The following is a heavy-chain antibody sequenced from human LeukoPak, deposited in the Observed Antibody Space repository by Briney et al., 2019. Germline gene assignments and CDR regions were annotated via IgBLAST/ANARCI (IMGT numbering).Heavy chain of an antibody. CDR2: ISISTTTT. D-gene: IGHD5-24*01. CDR1: GFTFSSYS. Sequence: GGSLRLSCAASGFTFSSYSMNWVRQAPGKGLEWVSYISISTTTTYYADSVKGRFTISRDNAKNSLYLQMNNLRAEDTAVYYCARGDGYHGGFDYWGQGTLVTVSS. CDR3: ARGDGYHGGFDY. V-gene: IGHV3-48*04. J-gene: IGHJ4*02.